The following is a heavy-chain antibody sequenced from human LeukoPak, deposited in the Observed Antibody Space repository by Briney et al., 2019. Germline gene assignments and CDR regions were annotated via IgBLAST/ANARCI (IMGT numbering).Heavy chain of an antibody. Sequence: SETLSLTCTVSGDSIRSYYWSWIRLPAGKGLEWIGRVYTSGSPNYNPSLKSRVTLSVDTSKNQFSLGLSSVTAADTAVYYCARGMRSGSSYWFDPWGQGTLVTVSS. D-gene: IGHD3-10*01. J-gene: IGHJ5*02. V-gene: IGHV4-4*07. CDR1: GDSIRSYY. CDR2: VYTSGSP. CDR3: ARGMRSGSSYWFDP.